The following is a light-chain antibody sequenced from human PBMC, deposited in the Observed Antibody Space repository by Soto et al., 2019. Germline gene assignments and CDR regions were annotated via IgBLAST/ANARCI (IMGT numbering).Light chain of an antibody. V-gene: IGKV3-20*01. CDR2: GAS. Sequence: EIVLTQSPGTLSLSPGDRATLSCRASQSVSSDYLAWYQQKPGQAPRLLIYGASRGAAGIPDRFSGSGSGTAFTLTSSRLEPEDFAVYFCQQYGRSPMFTFGQGTKLEVK. J-gene: IGKJ2*01. CDR3: QQYGRSPMFT. CDR1: QSVSSDY.